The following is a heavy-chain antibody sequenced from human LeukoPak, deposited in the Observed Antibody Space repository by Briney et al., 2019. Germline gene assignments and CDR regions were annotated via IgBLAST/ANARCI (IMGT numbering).Heavy chain of an antibody. D-gene: IGHD6-19*01. CDR1: GFIFSNYG. CDR3: AKDVVGRQWVENY. CDR2: VHYDGPEK. V-gene: IGHV3-30*02. J-gene: IGHJ4*02. Sequence: PGGSLRLSCAASGFIFSNYGMHWVRQAPGKGLEWVAFVHYDGPEKYYGDSVEGRFTISRDNSKNTVYLQMNSLRAEDTAVYYCAKDVVGRQWVENYWGQGTLVTVSS.